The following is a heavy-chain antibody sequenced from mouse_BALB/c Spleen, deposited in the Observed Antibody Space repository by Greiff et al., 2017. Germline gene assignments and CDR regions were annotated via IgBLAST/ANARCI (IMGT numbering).Heavy chain of an antibody. CDR1: GFAFSSYD. D-gene: IGHD1-1*01. J-gene: IGHJ2*01. CDR2: ISSGGGST. V-gene: IGHV5-12-1*01. Sequence: EVKLVESGGGLVKPGGSLKLSCAASGFAFSSYDMSWVRQTPEKRLEWVAYISSGGGSTYYPDTVKGRFTISRDNAKNTLYLQMSSLKSEDTAMYYCARRYYGSIFDYWGQGTTLTVSS. CDR3: ARRYYGSIFDY.